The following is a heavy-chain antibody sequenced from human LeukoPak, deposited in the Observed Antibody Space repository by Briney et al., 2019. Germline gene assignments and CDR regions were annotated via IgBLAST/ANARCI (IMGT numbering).Heavy chain of an antibody. CDR3: ARDVARAYCGGDCYPHAEYFQH. J-gene: IGHJ1*01. CDR1: GFTFSSYS. V-gene: IGHV3-21*01. D-gene: IGHD2-21*02. Sequence: GGSLRLSCAASGFTFSSYSINWVRQAPGKGLEWVSSISSSSYIYYADSVKGRFTISRDNAKNSLYLQMNSLRAEDTAVYYCARDVARAYCGGDCYPHAEYFQHWGQGTLVTVSS. CDR2: ISSSSYI.